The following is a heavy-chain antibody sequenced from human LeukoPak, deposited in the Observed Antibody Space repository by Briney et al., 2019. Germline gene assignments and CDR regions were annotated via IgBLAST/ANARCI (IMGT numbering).Heavy chain of an antibody. CDR1: GYTFTGYY. Sequence: ASVKVSCKASGYTFTGYYMHWVGQAPGHRLEWMGWINPNSGGTNYAQKFQGRVTMTRDTSISTAYMELSRLRSDDTAVYYCASLLYYYGSGSYYNDGLDYWGQGTLVTVSS. V-gene: IGHV1-2*02. CDR2: INPNSGGT. D-gene: IGHD3-10*01. J-gene: IGHJ4*02. CDR3: ASLLYYYGSGSYYNDGLDY.